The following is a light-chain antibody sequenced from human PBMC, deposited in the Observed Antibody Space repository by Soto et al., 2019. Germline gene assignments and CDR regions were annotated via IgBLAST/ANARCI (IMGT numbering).Light chain of an antibody. CDR1: QTVSNN. CDR2: DAS. V-gene: IGKV3-15*01. J-gene: IGKJ5*01. CDR3: QQYNSWPPIT. Sequence: EIGWTQSPGTLSLSPGDRATLSCRASQTVSNNYLAWYQQKPGQAPRLLIYDASTRATGIPDRFSGGGSGTEFTLTISNLQSEDFVVYYCQQYNSWPPITFGQGTLLEIK.